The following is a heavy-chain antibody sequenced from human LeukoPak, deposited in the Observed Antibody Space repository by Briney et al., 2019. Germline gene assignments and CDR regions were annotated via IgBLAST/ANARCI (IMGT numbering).Heavy chain of an antibody. V-gene: IGHV3-21*01. CDR1: GFTFSGYG. CDR2: ISSSSGYI. D-gene: IGHD6-19*01. CDR3: ARKSIAVAGPFDY. Sequence: GGSQRLSCAASGFTFSGYGMNWVRQAPGKGLEWVSSISSSSGYIYYADSVKGRFTISRDNAKNSLYLQMNSLRAEGTAMYYCARKSIAVAGPFDYWGQGTLVTVSS. J-gene: IGHJ4*02.